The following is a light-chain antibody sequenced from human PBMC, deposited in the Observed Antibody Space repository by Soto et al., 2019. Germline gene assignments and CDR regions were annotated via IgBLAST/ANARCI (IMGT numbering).Light chain of an antibody. V-gene: IGKV3-20*01. J-gene: IGKJ5*01. CDR3: QQYGSSPVT. CDR2: GTS. Sequence: IVLTQSPGTLSLSPGERATLSCRASQSVSSSYLAWYQQKPGQAPRLLIYGTSSRATGIPDRFGGSGSGTDFTLTISRLEPEDFAVYYCQQYGSSPVTFGQGTRLENK. CDR1: QSVSSSY.